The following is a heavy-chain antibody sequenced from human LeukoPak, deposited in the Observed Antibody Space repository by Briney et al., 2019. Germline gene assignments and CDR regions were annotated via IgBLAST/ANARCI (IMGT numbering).Heavy chain of an antibody. CDR1: GDSIRSYY. CDR2: TYYSGST. J-gene: IGHJ6*03. Sequence: SETLSLTCSVSGDSIRSYYWSWIRQPPGKGLEWIGNTYYSGSTNYNPSLKSRVTISVDTSKNQFSLKLSSVTAADTAVYYCARGGGHQLRYSYYYYYMDVWGKGTTVTISS. CDR3: ARGGGHQLRYSYYYYYMDV. V-gene: IGHV4-59*01. D-gene: IGHD4-11*01.